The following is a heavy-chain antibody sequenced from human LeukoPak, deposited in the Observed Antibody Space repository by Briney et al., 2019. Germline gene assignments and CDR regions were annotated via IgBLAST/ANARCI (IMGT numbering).Heavy chain of an antibody. CDR2: INPSGGST. V-gene: IGHV1-46*01. J-gene: IGHJ4*02. D-gene: IGHD2-15*01. CDR1: GYTFTSYY. CDR3: ARDRDRYCSGGSCYGPFDY. Sequence: GASVKVSCKASGYTFTSYYMHWVRPAPGQGLEWMGIINPSGGSTSYAQKFQGRVTMTRDTSTSTVYMELSSLRSEDTAVYYCARDRDRYCSGGSCYGPFDYWGQGTLVTVSS.